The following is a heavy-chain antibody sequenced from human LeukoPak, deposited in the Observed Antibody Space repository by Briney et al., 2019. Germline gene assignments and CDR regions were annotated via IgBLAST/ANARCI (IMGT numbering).Heavy chain of an antibody. Sequence: SETLSLTXAVSGYSISSGYYWGWIRQPPGKGLECIGSIYHSGSTYYNPSLKSRVTISVDTSKNQFSLKLSSVTAADTAVYYCARRDTYYDFWSGYHNWFDPWGQGTLVTVSS. CDR3: ARRDTYYDFWSGYHNWFDP. CDR1: GYSISSGYY. CDR2: IYHSGST. D-gene: IGHD3-3*01. J-gene: IGHJ5*02. V-gene: IGHV4-38-2*01.